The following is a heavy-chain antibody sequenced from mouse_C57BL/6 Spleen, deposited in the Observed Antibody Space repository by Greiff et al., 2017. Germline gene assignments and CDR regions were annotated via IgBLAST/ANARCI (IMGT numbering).Heavy chain of an antibody. CDR3: AREDDYDGTY. CDR2: INPSSGYT. Sequence: QVQLKESGAELAKPGASVKLSCKASGYTFTSYWMHWVKQRPGQGLEWIGYINPSSGYTKYNQKFKDKATLTADKSSRTAYMQLSSLTYEDSAVYYCAREDDYDGTYWGQGTTLTVSS. CDR1: GYTFTSYW. J-gene: IGHJ2*01. V-gene: IGHV1-7*01. D-gene: IGHD2-4*01.